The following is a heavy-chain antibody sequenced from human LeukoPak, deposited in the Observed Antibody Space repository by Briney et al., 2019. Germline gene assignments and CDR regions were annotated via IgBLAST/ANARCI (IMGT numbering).Heavy chain of an antibody. V-gene: IGHV1-18*01. J-gene: IGHJ4*02. Sequence: AASVKVSCKASGYTFTSYGISRVRQAPGQGLEWMGWISAYNGNTNYAQKLQGRVTMTTDTSTSTAYMELRSLRSDDTAVYYCARDQGYYDSSGYTPDYWGQGTLVTVSS. CDR3: ARDQGYYDSSGYTPDY. D-gene: IGHD3-22*01. CDR2: ISAYNGNT. CDR1: GYTFTSYG.